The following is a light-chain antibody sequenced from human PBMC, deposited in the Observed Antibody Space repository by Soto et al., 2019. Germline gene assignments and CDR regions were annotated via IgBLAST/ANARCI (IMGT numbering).Light chain of an antibody. Sequence: QPVLTQPPSASGTPGQRVTISCSGSSSNIGSNYVYWYQQFPGSAPKLLIYRNDQRPSGVPDRFSGSKSGTSASLAISGPRSEDDADYYCAAWDDSLSAVVFGGGTKLTVL. J-gene: IGLJ2*01. CDR1: SSNIGSNY. CDR3: AAWDDSLSAVV. CDR2: RND. V-gene: IGLV1-47*01.